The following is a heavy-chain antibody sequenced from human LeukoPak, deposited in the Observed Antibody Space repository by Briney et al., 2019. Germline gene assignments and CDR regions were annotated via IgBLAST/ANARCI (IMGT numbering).Heavy chain of an antibody. Sequence: SETLSLTCAVYGGSFSGYYWSWIRQHPGKGLEWIGYIYYSGSTYYNPSLKSRVTISVDTSKNQFSLKLSSVTAADTAVYYCARDEEWLDAFDIWGQGTMVTVSS. D-gene: IGHD3-3*01. V-gene: IGHV4-31*11. CDR1: GGSFSGYY. J-gene: IGHJ3*02. CDR3: ARDEEWLDAFDI. CDR2: IYYSGST.